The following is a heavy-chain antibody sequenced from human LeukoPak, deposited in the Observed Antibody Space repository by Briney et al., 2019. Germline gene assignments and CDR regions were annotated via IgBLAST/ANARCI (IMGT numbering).Heavy chain of an antibody. CDR1: GYTFTSYG. V-gene: IGHV1-18*01. Sequence: ASVKVSCKASGYTFTSYGISWVRQAPGQGLEWMGWISGNNDNTNSAQKFQGRVTITADKSTSIAYMELSSLRSEDTAVYYCARATVGTVATGYFDYWGQGTLVTVSS. J-gene: IGHJ4*02. CDR3: ARATVGTVATGYFDY. D-gene: IGHD5-12*01. CDR2: ISGNNDNT.